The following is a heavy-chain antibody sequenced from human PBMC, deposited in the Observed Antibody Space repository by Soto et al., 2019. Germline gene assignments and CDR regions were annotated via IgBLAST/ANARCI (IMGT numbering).Heavy chain of an antibody. D-gene: IGHD3-10*01. CDR1: GFHFSCYA. V-gene: IGHV3-23*01. Sequence: RLSCGGSGFHFSCYAMSWARQAPGKGLEWVSAISGSGGSTYYADSVKGRFTISRDNSKNTLYLQMNSLRAEDTAVYYCAKDRGPFDPWGQGTLVTVSS. CDR2: ISGSGGST. CDR3: AKDRGPFDP. J-gene: IGHJ5*02.